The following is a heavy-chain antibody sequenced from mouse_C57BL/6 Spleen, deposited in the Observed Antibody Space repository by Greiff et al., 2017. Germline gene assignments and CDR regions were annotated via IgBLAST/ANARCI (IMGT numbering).Heavy chain of an antibody. J-gene: IGHJ4*01. CDR2: IRNKANGYTT. V-gene: IGHV7-3*01. CDR3: ARYRDYGSSYEGNAMDY. D-gene: IGHD1-1*01. Sequence: EVKLLESGGGLVQPGGSLSLSCAASGFTFTDYYMSWVRQPPGKALEWLGFIRNKANGYTTEYSASVKGRFTISRDNSQSILYLQRNDLRAEDSATEYCARYRDYGSSYEGNAMDYWGQGTSVTVSS. CDR1: GFTFTDYY.